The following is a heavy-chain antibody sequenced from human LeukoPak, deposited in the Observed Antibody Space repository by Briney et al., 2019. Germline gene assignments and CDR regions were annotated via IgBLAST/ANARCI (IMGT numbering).Heavy chain of an antibody. CDR2: INTKTGNP. J-gene: IGHJ4*02. D-gene: IGHD5-24*01. Sequence: EASVKVSCKASGYTFTGYYMHWVRQAPGQGLEWMGWINTKTGNPTYAQGFTGRFVFSLDTSVSTAYLQISSLKAEDTAVYSCARGSERWLQLRYFDYWGQGTLDTVSS. CDR1: GYTFTGYY. CDR3: ARGSERWLQLRYFDY. V-gene: IGHV7-4-1*02.